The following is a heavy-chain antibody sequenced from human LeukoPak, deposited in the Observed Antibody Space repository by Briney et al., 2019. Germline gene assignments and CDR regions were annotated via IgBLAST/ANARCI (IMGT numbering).Heavy chain of an antibody. J-gene: IGHJ4*02. V-gene: IGHV1-2*02. CDR3: ARSRYYDILTGYLNY. Sequence: ASVKVSCKASGYTFTGYYMRWVRQAPGQGLEWMGWINPNSSSTNYAQKFQGRVTMTRDTSISTAYMELSRLRSDDTAVYYCARSRYYDILTGYLNYWGQGTLVTVSS. CDR1: GYTFTGYY. D-gene: IGHD3-9*01. CDR2: INPNSSST.